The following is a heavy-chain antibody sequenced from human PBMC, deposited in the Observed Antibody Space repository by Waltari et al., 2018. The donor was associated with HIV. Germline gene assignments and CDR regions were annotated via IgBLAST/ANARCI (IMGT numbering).Heavy chain of an antibody. V-gene: IGHV3-48*04. CDR2: ISSSSSTI. Sequence: LEWVSYISSSSSTIYYADSVKGRFTISRDNAKNSLYLQMNSLRAEDTAVYYCARQGDYGDYDAFDIWGQGTMVTVSS. J-gene: IGHJ3*02. CDR3: ARQGDYGDYDAFDI. D-gene: IGHD4-17*01.